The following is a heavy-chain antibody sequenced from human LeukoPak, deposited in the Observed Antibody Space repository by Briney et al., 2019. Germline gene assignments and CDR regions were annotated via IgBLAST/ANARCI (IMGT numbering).Heavy chain of an antibody. J-gene: IGHJ6*02. CDR1: GFTFNNYW. D-gene: IGHD6-19*01. Sequence: PGGSLRLSCAASGFTFNNYWMHWVRHAPGKGLMWVSRINSDGSSTSYADSVKGRFTISRDNAKNTLYLQMNSLRAEDTAVYYCARESSGCGMDVWGQGTTVTVSS. CDR2: INSDGSST. V-gene: IGHV3-74*01. CDR3: ARESSGCGMDV.